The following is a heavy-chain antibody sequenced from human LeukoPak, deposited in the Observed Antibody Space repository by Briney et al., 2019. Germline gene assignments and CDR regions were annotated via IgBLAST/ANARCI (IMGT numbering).Heavy chain of an antibody. CDR2: IIPIFGTA. CDR3: ARSIFGVVINPPYNWFDP. Sequence: SVKVSCKASGGTFSSYAISWVRQAPGQGLEWMGGIIPIFGTANYAQKFQGRVTITTDESTSTAYMELSSLSSEDTAVYYCARSIFGVVINPPYNWFDPWGQGTLVTVSS. V-gene: IGHV1-69*05. D-gene: IGHD3-3*01. CDR1: GGTFSSYA. J-gene: IGHJ5*02.